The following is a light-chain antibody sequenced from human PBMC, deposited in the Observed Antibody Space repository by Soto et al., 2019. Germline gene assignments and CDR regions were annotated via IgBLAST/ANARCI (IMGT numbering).Light chain of an antibody. CDR1: SSDVGGYNY. J-gene: IGLJ7*01. V-gene: IGLV2-11*01. CDR2: DVS. CDR3: CSYAGSYTLAV. Sequence: QSALTQPRSVSGSPGQSVTISCTGTSSDVGGYNYVSWYQQHPGKAPKLMIYDVSKRPSGVPDRFSGSKSGNTASLTISGLQAEDEDDYYCCSYAGSYTLAVFGGGTQLTVL.